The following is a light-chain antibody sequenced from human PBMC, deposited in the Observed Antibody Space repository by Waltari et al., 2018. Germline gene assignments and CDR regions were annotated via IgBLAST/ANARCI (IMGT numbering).Light chain of an antibody. CDR2: GAS. Sequence: DIQMTQSPSSVSASMGDTVTISCRARQDILSWLAWFQQKPGTAPKLLIYGASNLKGGVPSRFSGSGSGTHFTLSISSLHPEDFATYYCQQVHSFPFTFGPGTKVDLK. J-gene: IGKJ3*01. V-gene: IGKV1-12*01. CDR1: QDILSW. CDR3: QQVHSFPFT.